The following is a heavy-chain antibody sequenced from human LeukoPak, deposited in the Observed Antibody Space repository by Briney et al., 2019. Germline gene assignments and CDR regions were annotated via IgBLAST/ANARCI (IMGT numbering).Heavy chain of an antibody. J-gene: IGHJ5*02. CDR3: ARDIRGPISPDWFFDP. Sequence: SETLSLTCTVSGGSISSSSYYWSWIRQPAGRGLEWIGRIYTSGSTNYNPSLKSRVTISVDTSKNQFSLKLSSVTAADTAVYYCARDIRGPISPDWFFDPWGQGTLVTVSS. V-gene: IGHV4-61*02. CDR2: IYTSGST. D-gene: IGHD3/OR15-3a*01. CDR1: GGSISSSSYY.